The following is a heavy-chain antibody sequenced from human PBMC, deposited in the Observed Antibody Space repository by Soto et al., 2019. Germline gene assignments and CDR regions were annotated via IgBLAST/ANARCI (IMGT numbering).Heavy chain of an antibody. Sequence: SLRLSCAASGFTFSSYGMHWVRQAPGKGLEWVAVISYDGSNKYYADSVKGRFTISRDNSKNTLYLQMNSLRAEDTAVYYCANTGYYDSSGYYFPLWSFDYWGQGTLVTVSS. V-gene: IGHV3-30*18. D-gene: IGHD3-22*01. J-gene: IGHJ4*02. CDR1: GFTFSSYG. CDR2: ISYDGSNK. CDR3: ANTGYYDSSGYYFPLWSFDY.